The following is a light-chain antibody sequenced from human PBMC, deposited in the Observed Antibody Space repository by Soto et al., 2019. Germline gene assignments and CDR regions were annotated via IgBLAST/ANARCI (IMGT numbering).Light chain of an antibody. CDR1: QSVSSN. J-gene: IGKJ2*01. CDR3: QQYNNWLMYT. Sequence: EIVMTQSPATLSVSPGERVTLSCRASQSVSSNLAWYQQKPGQAPRLLIYGASTRATGIPARFSGSGSGTEFTPTISSLQSEDFAFYYCQQYNNWLMYTFGQGTKLEIK. V-gene: IGKV3-15*01. CDR2: GAS.